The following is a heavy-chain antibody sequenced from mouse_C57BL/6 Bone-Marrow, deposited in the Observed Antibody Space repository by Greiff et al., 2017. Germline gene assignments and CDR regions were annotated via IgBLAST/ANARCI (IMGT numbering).Heavy chain of an antibody. V-gene: IGHV5-6*02. CDR1: GFTFSSYG. CDR2: ISSGGSYT. J-gene: IGHJ4*01. Sequence: EVMLVESGGDLVKPGGSLKLSCAASGFTFSSYGMSWVRQTPDKRLEWVATISSGGSYTYYPDSVKGRFTISRDNATNTLYLQMSSLKSEDTAMYYCARQNGYYGAMDYWGQGTSVTVSS. CDR3: ARQNGYYGAMDY. D-gene: IGHD2-3*01.